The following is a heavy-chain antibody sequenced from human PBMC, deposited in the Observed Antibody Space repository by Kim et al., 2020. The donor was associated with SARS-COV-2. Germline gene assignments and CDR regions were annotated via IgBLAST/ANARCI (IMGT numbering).Heavy chain of an antibody. V-gene: IGHV1-69*04. CDR3: ARCLMKQLVGGAFDI. D-gene: IGHD6-13*01. J-gene: IGHJ3*02. CDR1: GGTFSSYA. CDR2: IIPILGIA. Sequence: SVKVSCKASGGTFSSYAISWVRQAPGQGLVWMGRIIPILGIANYAQKFQGRVTITADKSTSTAYMELSSLRSEDTAVYYCARCLMKQLVGGAFDIWGQGKMVTVSS.